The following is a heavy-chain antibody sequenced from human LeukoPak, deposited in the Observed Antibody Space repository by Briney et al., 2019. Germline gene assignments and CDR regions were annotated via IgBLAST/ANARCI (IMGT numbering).Heavy chain of an antibody. CDR3: AREPHGAFDI. V-gene: IGHV4-61*01. J-gene: IGHJ3*02. CDR2: IYYSGST. Sequence: SETLSLTCTVSGGSVSSGSYYWSWIRQPPGKGSEWIGYIYYSGSTNYNPSLKSRVTISVDTSKSQFSLKLSSVTAADTAVYYCAREPHGAFDIWGQGTMVTVSS. CDR1: GGSVSSGSYY.